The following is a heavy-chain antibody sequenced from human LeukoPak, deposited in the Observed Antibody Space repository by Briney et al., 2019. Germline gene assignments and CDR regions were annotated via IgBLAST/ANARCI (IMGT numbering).Heavy chain of an antibody. CDR1: GFTFSNDW. J-gene: IGHJ4*02. Sequence: PGGSLRLSCAGSGFTFSNDWMSWVRQAPGKGLEWVANIKQDGSEKYYVDSVKGRFTISRDNAKNSLYLQMNSLRAEDTAVYYCARDGLGGLDYWGQGTLVTVSS. CDR3: ARDGLGGLDY. D-gene: IGHD2-2*03. CDR2: IKQDGSEK. V-gene: IGHV3-7*01.